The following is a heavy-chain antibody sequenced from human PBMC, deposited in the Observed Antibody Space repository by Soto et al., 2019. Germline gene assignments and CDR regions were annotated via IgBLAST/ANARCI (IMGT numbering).Heavy chain of an antibody. CDR3: ARHDYGGFGL. Sequence: QLQLQESGPGLVKPSETLSLTCTVSGGSISRSSYYWGWIRQPPGKGLEWIGSIYYSGSTYYNPSLKTRLTLSVDTSKNQFSLKLSSVTAADTAVYYCARHDYGGFGLWGQGTLVTVSS. D-gene: IGHD4-17*01. V-gene: IGHV4-39*01. J-gene: IGHJ4*02. CDR1: GGSISRSSYY. CDR2: IYYSGST.